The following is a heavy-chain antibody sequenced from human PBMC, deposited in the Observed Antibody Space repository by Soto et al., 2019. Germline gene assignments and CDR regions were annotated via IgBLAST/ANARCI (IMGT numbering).Heavy chain of an antibody. V-gene: IGHV1-18*01. J-gene: IGHJ4*02. CDR2: ISAYNGNT. D-gene: IGHD4-17*01. CDR1: GYTFTSYG. CDR3: ARDHYGDYASYY. Sequence: QVQLVQSGAEVKKPGASVKVSCKASGYTFTSYGITWVRQAPGQGLGWMGWISAYNGNTNSAQKVQGRVTMTTDTSTITAYTALSSLTSDDTDVYYCARDHYGDYASYYWGQGTLVTVSS.